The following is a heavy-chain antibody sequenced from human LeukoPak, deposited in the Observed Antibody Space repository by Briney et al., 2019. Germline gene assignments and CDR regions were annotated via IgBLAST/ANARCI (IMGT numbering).Heavy chain of an antibody. CDR2: IIPIFGTA. D-gene: IGHD6-19*01. CDR3: ARDQGSGFDY. Sequence: ASVKVSCKASGGTLSSYAISWVRQAPGQGLEWMGGIIPIFGTANYAQKFQGRVTITTDESTSTAYMELSSLRSEDTAVYYCARDQGSGFDYWGQGTLVTVSS. CDR1: GGTLSSYA. V-gene: IGHV1-69*05. J-gene: IGHJ4*02.